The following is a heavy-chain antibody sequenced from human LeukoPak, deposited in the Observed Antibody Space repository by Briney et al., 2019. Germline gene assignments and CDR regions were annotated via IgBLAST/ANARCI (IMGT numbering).Heavy chain of an antibody. J-gene: IGHJ4*02. V-gene: IGHV4-59*01. CDR1: GGSISSYY. CDR3: ARVGRGWPFDY. Sequence: SETLSLTCTVSGGSISSYYWSWIRQPPGKGLEWIGYIYYSGSTNYNPSLKSRVTISVDTSKNQFSLKLGSVTAADTAVYYCARVGRGWPFDYWGQGTLVTVSS. CDR2: IYYSGST. D-gene: IGHD6-19*01.